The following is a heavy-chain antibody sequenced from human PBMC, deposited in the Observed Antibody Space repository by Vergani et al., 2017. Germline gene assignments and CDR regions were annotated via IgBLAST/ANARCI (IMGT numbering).Heavy chain of an antibody. D-gene: IGHD6-19*01. CDR3: AIASYSSGWGSGDTYYFDY. V-gene: IGHV3-21*01. J-gene: IGHJ4*02. Sequence: ELQLVESGGGLVKPGGSLRLSCAASGFTFSSYSMNWVRQAPGKGLDWVSSISSSSSDIYYADSVKGRFTISRDNAKNSLYMKMNSLRVEDMAVSYCAIASYSSGWGSGDTYYFDYWGQGTLVTVSS. CDR1: GFTFSSYS. CDR2: ISSSSSDI.